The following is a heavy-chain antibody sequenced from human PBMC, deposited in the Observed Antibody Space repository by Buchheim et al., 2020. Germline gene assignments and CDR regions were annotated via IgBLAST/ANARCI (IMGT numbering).Heavy chain of an antibody. CDR3: ARDPGYMGPYYCGMDV. J-gene: IGHJ6*02. CDR2: IWYDGSNK. D-gene: IGHD3-16*02. V-gene: IGHV3-33*01. Sequence: QVQLVESGGGVVQPGRSLRLSCAASGFTFSSYGMHWVRQAPGKGLEWVAVIWYDGSNKYYADSVKGRFTISRDNSKNTLYLQMNSLRAEDTAVYYCARDPGYMGPYYCGMDVWGQGTT. CDR1: GFTFSSYG.